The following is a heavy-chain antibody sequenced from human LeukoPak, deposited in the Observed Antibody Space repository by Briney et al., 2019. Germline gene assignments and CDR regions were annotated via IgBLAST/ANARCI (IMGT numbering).Heavy chain of an antibody. V-gene: IGHV3-21*01. CDR1: GFSFSTYS. J-gene: IGHJ6*02. CDR2: ISTGDTYT. Sequence: PGGSLRLFCVASGFSFSTYSMNWVRQAPGKGLEWVSSISTGDTYTYYADSVKGRFTVSRDNARNSLYLQMNGLRADDTAVYYCARDRLPTPSYYYYGLDVWGQGTTVTVSS. D-gene: IGHD4-11*01. CDR3: ARDRLPTPSYYYYGLDV.